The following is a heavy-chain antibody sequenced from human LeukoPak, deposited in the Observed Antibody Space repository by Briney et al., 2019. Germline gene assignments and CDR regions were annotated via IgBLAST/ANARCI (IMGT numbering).Heavy chain of an antibody. CDR1: GFTFSSYA. Sequence: GGSLRLSCAASGFTFSSYAMSWVRQAPGKGLEWVSAISGSGGSTYYADSVKGRFTISRDNSKNTLYLQMNSLRAEDTAVYYCAKDRSYISGWYMQLDAFDIWGQGTMVTVSS. D-gene: IGHD6-19*01. CDR3: AKDRSYISGWYMQLDAFDI. V-gene: IGHV3-23*01. J-gene: IGHJ3*02. CDR2: ISGSGGST.